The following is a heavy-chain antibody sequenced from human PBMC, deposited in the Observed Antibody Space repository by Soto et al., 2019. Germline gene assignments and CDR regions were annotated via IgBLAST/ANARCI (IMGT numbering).Heavy chain of an antibody. Sequence: EVQLLESGGGLVQPGGSLRLSCAASGFTFSSYDMKWVRQAPGKGLELVSSIRGSSGNTYYADSVKGRFTITRDNAKNTLYLQLNSLRAEDTVVYHCANRGDSTRWTHFDYWGQGTLATFFS. J-gene: IGHJ4*02. D-gene: IGHD2-2*01. CDR2: IRGSSGNT. CDR3: ANRGDSTRWTHFDY. V-gene: IGHV3-23*01. CDR1: GFTFSSYD.